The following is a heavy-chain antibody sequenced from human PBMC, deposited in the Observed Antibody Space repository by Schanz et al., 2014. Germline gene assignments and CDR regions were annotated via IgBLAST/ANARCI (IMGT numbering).Heavy chain of an antibody. CDR3: ARGYGDSPTDF. CDR1: GGTFSSYT. CDR2: IIPVLAIA. V-gene: IGHV1-69*02. Sequence: QVQLVQSGAEVKKPGSSVKVSCTASGGTFSSYTISWIRQVPGQGLEWMGRIIPVLAIADYAQKFQGRVTITADKSTSTASMELSSLRSEDTAVYYCARGYGDSPTDFWGQGTLVTVSS. D-gene: IGHD4-17*01. J-gene: IGHJ4*02.